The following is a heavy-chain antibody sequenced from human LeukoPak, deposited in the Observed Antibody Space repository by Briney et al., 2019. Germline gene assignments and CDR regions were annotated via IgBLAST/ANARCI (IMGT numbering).Heavy chain of an antibody. Sequence: ASVKVSCEASGYTFTSYGISWVRQAPGQGLEWMGWISAYNGNTNYAQKLQGRVTMTTDTSTSTAYMELRSLRSDDTAVYYCARDPTVTPLDYYGMDVWGQGTTVTVSS. V-gene: IGHV1-18*01. D-gene: IGHD4-17*01. J-gene: IGHJ6*02. CDR2: ISAYNGNT. CDR1: GYTFTSYG. CDR3: ARDPTVTPLDYYGMDV.